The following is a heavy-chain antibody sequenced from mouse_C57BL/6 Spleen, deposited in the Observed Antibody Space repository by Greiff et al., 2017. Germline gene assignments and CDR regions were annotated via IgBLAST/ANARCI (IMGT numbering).Heavy chain of an antibody. CDR2: IYPRSGNT. CDR1: GYTFTSYG. D-gene: IGHD2-1*01. Sequence: VQLQQSGAELARPGASVKLSCKASGYTFTSYGISWVKQRTGQGLEWIGEIYPRSGNTYYNEKFKGKATLTADKSSSTAYMELRSLTSEDSAVYVCARFDGNPCYFDVWGTGTTVTVSS. V-gene: IGHV1-81*01. CDR3: ARFDGNPCYFDV. J-gene: IGHJ1*03.